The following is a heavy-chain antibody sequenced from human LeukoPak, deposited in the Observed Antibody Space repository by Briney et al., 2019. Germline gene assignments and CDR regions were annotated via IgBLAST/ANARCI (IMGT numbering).Heavy chain of an antibody. J-gene: IGHJ6*03. CDR1: GGSISSYY. CDR3: AGGVVPAATYYYYYYMDV. V-gene: IGHV4-4*07. CDR2: IYTSGST. Sequence: PSETLSLTCAVSGGSISSYYWSWIRQPAGKGLEWIGRIYTSGSTNHNPSLKSRVTMSVDTSKNQFSLKLSSVTAADTAVYYCAGGVVPAATYYYYYYMDVWGKGTTVTVSS. D-gene: IGHD2-2*01.